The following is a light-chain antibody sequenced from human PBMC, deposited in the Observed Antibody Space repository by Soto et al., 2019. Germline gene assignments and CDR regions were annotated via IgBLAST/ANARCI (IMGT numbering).Light chain of an antibody. Sequence: DIQLTQSPSFLSASVGDRVTITCRASQDISSHLAWYQQKPGKAPKLLIYAASTLQSGVPSGFGGSESGTEFTLTITRLQREDFATYYCQRVNTYPLTCGGGTKMDI. V-gene: IGKV1-9*01. CDR2: AAS. J-gene: IGKJ4*01. CDR3: QRVNTYPLT. CDR1: QDISSH.